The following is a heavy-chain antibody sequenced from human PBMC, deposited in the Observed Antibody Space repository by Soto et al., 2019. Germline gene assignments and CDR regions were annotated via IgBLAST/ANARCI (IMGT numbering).Heavy chain of an antibody. Sequence: GGSLRLSCAASGFTFSSYAIQWVRQAPGKGLEWVAVISYDGNNKYYADSVKGRFTISRDNSKNTLYLQMNSLKTEDTAVYYCARGGSPGGYCISTSCYIDYWGQGTLVTVSS. CDR3: ARGGSPGGYCISTSCYIDY. CDR2: ISYDGNNK. J-gene: IGHJ4*02. CDR1: GFTFSSYA. V-gene: IGHV3-30-3*01. D-gene: IGHD2-2*01.